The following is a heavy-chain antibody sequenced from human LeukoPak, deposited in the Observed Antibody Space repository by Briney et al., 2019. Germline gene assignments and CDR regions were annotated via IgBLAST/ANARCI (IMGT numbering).Heavy chain of an antibody. CDR3: AKNRGANYYNYYMDV. Sequence: GGSLGLSCAASGFTFSTNAMSWVRQAPGKGLEWLSTIGGGGRDTFYADSVKGRFTVSRDNSKNTLYLQMSSLRAEDTADYFCAKNRGANYYNYYMDVWGKGTTVTVSS. J-gene: IGHJ6*03. D-gene: IGHD4/OR15-4a*01. CDR2: IGGGGRDT. CDR1: GFTFSTNA. V-gene: IGHV3-23*01.